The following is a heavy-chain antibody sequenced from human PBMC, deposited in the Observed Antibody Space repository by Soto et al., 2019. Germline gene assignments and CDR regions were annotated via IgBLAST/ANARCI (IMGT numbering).Heavy chain of an antibody. CDR2: IIPIFGTA. J-gene: IGHJ6*02. V-gene: IGHV1-69*13. CDR3: ARQDILTNNQDQYHYYGMAV. D-gene: IGHD3-9*01. Sequence: GAAVKVSCKASGVTFSSYAISWVRQAPGQGLEWMGGIIPIFGTANYAQKFQGRVTITADESTSTAYMELSSLRSEDTAVYDCARQDILTNNQDQYHYYGMAVRAQGTTVTVSS. CDR1: GVTFSSYA.